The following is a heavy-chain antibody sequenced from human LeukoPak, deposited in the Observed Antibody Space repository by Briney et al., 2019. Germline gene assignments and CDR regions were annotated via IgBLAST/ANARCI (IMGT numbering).Heavy chain of an antibody. CDR3: ARSGGYWFDP. Sequence: PSETLSLTCTVSGGSVNSGSYYWSWIRQPPGKGLEWIGYIYYSGSTNYNPSLKSRVTISVDTSKNQFSLKLSSVTAADTAVYYCARSGGYWFDPWGQGTLVTVSS. CDR2: IYYSGST. CDR1: GGSVNSGSYY. J-gene: IGHJ5*02. D-gene: IGHD3-10*01. V-gene: IGHV4-61*01.